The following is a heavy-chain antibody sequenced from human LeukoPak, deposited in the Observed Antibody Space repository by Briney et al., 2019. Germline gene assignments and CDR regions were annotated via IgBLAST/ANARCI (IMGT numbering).Heavy chain of an antibody. J-gene: IGHJ4*02. Sequence: PGGSLRLSCAASGFTFSSYAMHWVRQAPGKGLEWVAVISYDGSNKYYADSVKGRFTISRDNSKNTLYLQMNSLRAEDTAVYYCARDPAKFWSGHDYWGQGTLVTVSS. V-gene: IGHV3-30*04. CDR1: GFTFSSYA. CDR2: ISYDGSNK. CDR3: ARDPAKFWSGHDY. D-gene: IGHD3-3*01.